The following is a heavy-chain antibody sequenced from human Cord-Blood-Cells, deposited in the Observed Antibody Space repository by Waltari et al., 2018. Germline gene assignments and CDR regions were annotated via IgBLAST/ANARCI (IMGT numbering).Heavy chain of an antibody. Sequence: EVQLVESGGGLVKPGGSLRLSCAASGFPFSSYTMTLVRQAPGKGLEWVSSISSSSSYIYYADSVKGRFTISRDNAKNSLYLQMNSLRAEDTAVYYCARDRSYWYFDLWGRGTLVTVSS. CDR1: GFPFSSYT. CDR3: ARDRSYWYFDL. V-gene: IGHV3-21*01. CDR2: ISSSSSYI. J-gene: IGHJ2*01.